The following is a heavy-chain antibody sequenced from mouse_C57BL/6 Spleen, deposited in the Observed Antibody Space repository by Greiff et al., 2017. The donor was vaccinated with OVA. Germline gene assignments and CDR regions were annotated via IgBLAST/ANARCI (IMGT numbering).Heavy chain of an antibody. CDR1: GYSFTGYY. CDR2: INPSTGGT. J-gene: IGHJ2*01. CDR3: ARDYGNYDY. Sequence: EVKLMESGPELVKPGASVKISCKASGYSFTGYYMNWVKQSPEKSLEWIGEINPSTGGTTYNQKFKAKATLTVDKSSSTAYMQLKSLTSEDSAVYYCARDYGNYDYWGQGTTLTVSS. D-gene: IGHD2-1*01. V-gene: IGHV1-42*01.